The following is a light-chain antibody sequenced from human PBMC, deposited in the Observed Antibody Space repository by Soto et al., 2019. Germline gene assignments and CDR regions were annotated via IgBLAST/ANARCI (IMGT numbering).Light chain of an antibody. J-gene: IGLJ2*01. CDR1: SGDVGGYNY. Sequence: QSVLTQPASVSGSPGQSITISCTGTSGDVGGYNYVSWYQQHPDNAPKLLIFEVTFRPSGISDRFSGSKSDNTASLTISGLQPEDEATYYCSSYTTRSTWVFGGGTKVTVL. CDR3: SSYTTRSTWV. CDR2: EVT. V-gene: IGLV2-14*01.